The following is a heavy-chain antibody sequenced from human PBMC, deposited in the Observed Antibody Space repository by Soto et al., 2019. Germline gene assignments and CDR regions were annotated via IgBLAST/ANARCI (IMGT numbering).Heavy chain of an antibody. CDR2: IYHSGST. CDR3: ARETPYDFWSGYDYYYYMDV. J-gene: IGHJ6*03. CDR1: SGSISSSNW. V-gene: IGHV4-4*02. Sequence: PSETLSLTCAVSSGSISSSNWWSWVRQPPGKGLEWIGEIYHSGSTNYNPSLKSRVTISVDKSKNQFSLKLSSVTAADTAVYYCARETPYDFWSGYDYYYYMDVWGKGTTVTVSS. D-gene: IGHD3-3*01.